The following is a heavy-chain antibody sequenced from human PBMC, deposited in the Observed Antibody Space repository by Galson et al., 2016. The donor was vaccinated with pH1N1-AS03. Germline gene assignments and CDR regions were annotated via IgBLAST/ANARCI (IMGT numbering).Heavy chain of an antibody. V-gene: IGHV3-7*01. CDR1: GFTFNRSW. CDR2: IKQDGSEK. D-gene: IGHD4-23*01. CDR3: VRDFRWGGNSGY. Sequence: SLRLSCAASGFTFNRSWMNWVRQAPGKGLEWVANIKQDGSEKYYVDSVKGRFTISRDNAKNSLYLQMNSLRAEDTAVYYCVRDFRWGGNSGYWGQGTRVTVSS. J-gene: IGHJ4*02.